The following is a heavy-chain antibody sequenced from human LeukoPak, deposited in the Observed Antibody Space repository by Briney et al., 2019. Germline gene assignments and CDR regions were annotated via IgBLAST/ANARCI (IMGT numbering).Heavy chain of an antibody. CDR3: ARGSLDSSGYLLDY. J-gene: IGHJ4*02. Sequence: GGSLRLSCAASGFTFSSYSMNWVRQAPGKGLEWVSYISSSSSTIYYADSVKGRFTISRDNAKNSLYLQMNSLRAEDTAVYYCARGSLDSSGYLLDYWGQGTLVTVSS. CDR1: GFTFSSYS. D-gene: IGHD3-22*01. CDR2: ISSSSSTI. V-gene: IGHV3-48*04.